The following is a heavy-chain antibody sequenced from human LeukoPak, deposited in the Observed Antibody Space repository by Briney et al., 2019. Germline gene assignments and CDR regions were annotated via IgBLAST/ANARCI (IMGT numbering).Heavy chain of an antibody. CDR2: ISSSGSTI. CDR1: GFTFSSYE. J-gene: IGHJ6*02. D-gene: IGHD5-24*01. Sequence: GGSLRLSCAASGFTFSSYEMNWVRQAPGKGLEWVSYISSSGSTIYYADSVKGRFTISRDNAKNSLYLQMNSLRAEDTAVYYCARDGGDGYNWHYYYYGMDVWGQGTTVTVSS. CDR3: ARDGGDGYNWHYYYYGMDV. V-gene: IGHV3-48*03.